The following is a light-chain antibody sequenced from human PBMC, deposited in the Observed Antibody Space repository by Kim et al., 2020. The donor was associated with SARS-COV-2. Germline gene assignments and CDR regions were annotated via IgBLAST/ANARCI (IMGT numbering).Light chain of an antibody. J-gene: IGKJ2*03. CDR3: QQSYSTPLYS. Sequence: ASVGDRVTIPCRASQSISSYLNWYQQKPGKAPKLLIYAASSLQSGVPSRFSGSGSGTDFTLTISSLQPEDFATYYCQQSYSTPLYSFGQGTKLEI. CDR2: AAS. CDR1: QSISSY. V-gene: IGKV1-39*01.